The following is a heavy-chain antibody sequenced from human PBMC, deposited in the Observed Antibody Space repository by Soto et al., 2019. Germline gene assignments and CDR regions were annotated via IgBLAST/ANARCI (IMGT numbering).Heavy chain of an antibody. D-gene: IGHD1-26*01. V-gene: IGHV3-23*01. Sequence: EVQLLESGGGLVQPGGSLRLSCAASGFTFSSYAMRWVRQAPVKGLEWVSAISGSGGSTYYADSVKGRFTISRDNSKNTLYLQMISLRAEDTSVYYCARRGSGSYYDYWGQETLVTVSS. CDR1: GFTFSSYA. J-gene: IGHJ4*02. CDR3: ARRGSGSYYDY. CDR2: ISGSGGST.